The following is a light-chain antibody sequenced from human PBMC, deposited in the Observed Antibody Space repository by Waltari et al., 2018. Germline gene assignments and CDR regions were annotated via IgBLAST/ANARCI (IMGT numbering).Light chain of an antibody. Sequence: QSVLTQPPSASGTPGPRATISCSGSSPNLGIHPVNWYQQLPGTAPKLIIYRDNQRPSGVPERFSGSNSGNTATLTISGTQAMDEADYYCQAWDSSTAWVFGGGTKLTVL. CDR3: QAWDSSTAWV. V-gene: IGLV1-44*01. CDR2: RDN. CDR1: SPNLGIHP. J-gene: IGLJ2*01.